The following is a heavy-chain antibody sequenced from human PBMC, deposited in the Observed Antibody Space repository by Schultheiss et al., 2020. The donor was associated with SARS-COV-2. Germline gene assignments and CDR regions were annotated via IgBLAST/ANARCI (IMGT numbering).Heavy chain of an antibody. CDR2: ISGSGGST. V-gene: IGHV3-23*01. D-gene: IGHD3-10*01. Sequence: GESLKISCAASGFTFSSYAMSWVRQAPGKGLEWVSAISGSGGSTYYADSVKGRFTISRDNSKNTLYLQMNSLRAEDTAVYYCSRFGGLDYYYYYGMDVWGQGTTVTVSS. CDR3: SRFGGLDYYYYYGMDV. J-gene: IGHJ6*02. CDR1: GFTFSSYA.